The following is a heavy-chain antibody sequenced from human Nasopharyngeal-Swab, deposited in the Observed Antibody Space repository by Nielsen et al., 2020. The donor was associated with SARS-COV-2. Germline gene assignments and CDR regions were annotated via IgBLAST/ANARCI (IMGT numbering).Heavy chain of an antibody. V-gene: IGHV3-30-3*01. Sequence: GESLRISCAASGFTFSSYAMHWVRQAPGKGLKWVAVISYDGSNKYYADSVKGRFTISRDNSKNTLYLQINSLRAEDTAVYYCARDPDYYDSSGYWGSFDYWGQGTLVTVSS. CDR1: GFTFSSYA. CDR2: ISYDGSNK. J-gene: IGHJ4*02. D-gene: IGHD3-22*01. CDR3: ARDPDYYDSSGYWGSFDY.